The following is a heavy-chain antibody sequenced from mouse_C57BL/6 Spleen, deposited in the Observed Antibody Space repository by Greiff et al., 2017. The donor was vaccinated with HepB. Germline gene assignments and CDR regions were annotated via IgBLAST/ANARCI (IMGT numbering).Heavy chain of an antibody. D-gene: IGHD2-1*01. V-gene: IGHV1-55*01. CDR1: GYTFTSYW. J-gene: IGHJ1*03. Sequence: QVQLQQPGAELVKPGASVKMSCKASGYTFTSYWITWVKQRPGQGLEWIGDIYPGSGSTNYNEKFKSKATLTVDTSSSTAYMQFSSLTSEDSAVYYCTIPSLLGVTTDYWYFDVWGTGTTVTVSS. CDR3: TIPSLLGVTTDYWYFDV. CDR2: IYPGSGST.